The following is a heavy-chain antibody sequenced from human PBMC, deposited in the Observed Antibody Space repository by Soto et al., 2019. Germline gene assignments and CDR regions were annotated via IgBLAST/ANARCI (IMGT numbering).Heavy chain of an antibody. D-gene: IGHD2-2*01. CDR3: SGLSEYQLSDYYYYMDV. Sequence: EVQLVESGGGLVKPGGSLRLSCAASGFTFSNAWMSWVRQAPGKGLEWVGRIKSKTDGGTTDYAAPVKGRFTISRDDSKNTLYLQMNSLKTEDAAVYYCSGLSEYQLSDYYYYMDVWGKGTTVTVSS. CDR2: IKSKTDGGTT. J-gene: IGHJ6*03. CDR1: GFTFSNAW. V-gene: IGHV3-15*01.